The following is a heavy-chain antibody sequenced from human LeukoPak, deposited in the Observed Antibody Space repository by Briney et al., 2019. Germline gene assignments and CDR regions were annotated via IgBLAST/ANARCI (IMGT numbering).Heavy chain of an antibody. CDR3: ARGSSSWPRVGYLDL. CDR2: IIPILGIA. V-gene: IGHV1-69*04. J-gene: IGHJ2*01. D-gene: IGHD6-13*01. Sequence: SVKVSCKASGGTFSSYAISWVRQAPGQGLEWMGRIIPILGIANYAQKFQGRVTITADKSTSTAYMELSSLRSEDTAVYYCARGSSSWPRVGYLDLWGRGTLVTVSS. CDR1: GGTFSSYA.